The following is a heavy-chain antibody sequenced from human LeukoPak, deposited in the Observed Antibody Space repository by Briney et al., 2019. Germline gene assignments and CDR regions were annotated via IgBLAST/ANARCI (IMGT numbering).Heavy chain of an antibody. D-gene: IGHD4-17*01. CDR3: AREHYGTDY. CDR2: INGDGIST. CDR1: GFTFSTYF. J-gene: IGHJ4*02. Sequence: GGSLRLSCAASGFTFSTYFMHWVRHAPGKGLVWVSRINGDGISTTYADSVMGRFTISRDNAKNTLYLQMNSPRAEDTAVYYCAREHYGTDYWGQGTLVTVSS. V-gene: IGHV3-74*01.